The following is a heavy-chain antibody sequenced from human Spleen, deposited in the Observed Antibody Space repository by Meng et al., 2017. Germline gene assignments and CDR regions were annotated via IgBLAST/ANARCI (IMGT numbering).Heavy chain of an antibody. D-gene: IGHD6-13*01. CDR1: GDSVSSNSAA. CDR2: TYYRSKWYN. V-gene: IGHV6-1*01. CDR3: ARDGIAAAGIEFDY. J-gene: IGHJ4*02. Sequence: RQQSGPGLVKPPQTLPLTLALSGDSVSSNSAAWNWIRQSPSRCLEWLGRTYYRSKWYNDYAVSVKSRITINPDTSKNQFSLQLNSVTPEDTAVYYCARDGIAAAGIEFDYWGQGTLVTVSS.